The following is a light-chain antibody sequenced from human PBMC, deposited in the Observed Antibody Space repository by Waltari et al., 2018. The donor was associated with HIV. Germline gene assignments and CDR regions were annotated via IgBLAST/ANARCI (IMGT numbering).Light chain of an antibody. V-gene: IGLV1-51*01. CDR2: DNS. CDR1: TSTIWNSY. Sequence: SVFTHPPSVSAPPPQKATISCSGSTSTIWNSYSSWYQRLPGTAPKLLIYDNSKRPSGIPDRFSGSKSGTSATLGITGLQTGDEDDDYCGTWDSSLSAVVFGTGTKVTVL. J-gene: IGLJ1*01. CDR3: GTWDSSLSAVV.